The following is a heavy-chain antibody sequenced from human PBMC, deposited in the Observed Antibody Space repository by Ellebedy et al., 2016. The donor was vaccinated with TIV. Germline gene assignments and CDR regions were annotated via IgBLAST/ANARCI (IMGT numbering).Heavy chain of an antibody. V-gene: IGHV3-21*01. CDR3: ARDGSEWSRDY. D-gene: IGHD3-3*01. CDR1: GFTFNIAG. Sequence: GGSLRLXCAASGFTFNIAGMTWVRQAPGKGLEWVGTIVFSGTAAYYSDSVKGRFIISRDNAKNSLFLQMNSLRVEDTAAYYCARDGSEWSRDYWGQGTLVTVSS. CDR2: IVFSGTAA. J-gene: IGHJ4*02.